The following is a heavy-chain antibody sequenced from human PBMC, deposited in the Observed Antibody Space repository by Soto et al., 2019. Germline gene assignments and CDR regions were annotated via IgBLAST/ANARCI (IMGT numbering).Heavy chain of an antibody. J-gene: IGHJ4*02. V-gene: IGHV3-74*03. Sequence: GRSLRLSCAASGFTFGDYWMHWVRQPPGKGPEWVSRMTGDGRTTQYADSVKGRFTASRDNAKSTLYLQMNSLRAEDTAVYYWATAEVDYWGPGTLVTVSS. CDR2: MTGDGRTT. CDR1: GFTFGDYW. CDR3: ATAEVDY.